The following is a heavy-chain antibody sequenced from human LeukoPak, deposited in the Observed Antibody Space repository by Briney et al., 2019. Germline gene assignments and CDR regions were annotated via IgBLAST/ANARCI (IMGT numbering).Heavy chain of an antibody. CDR1: GFSFTNAW. CDR3: AKYDTSVNFDY. CDR2: IKSSADGGTT. Sequence: GGSLRLSCVASGFSFTNAWMSWVRQAPGKGLEGVGHIKSSADGGTTDYAAPVKGRFIISRDDSKDTLYLQVNSLRTDDTAVYYCAKYDTSVNFDYWGQGTLVIVSS. D-gene: IGHD3-22*01. V-gene: IGHV3-15*01. J-gene: IGHJ4*02.